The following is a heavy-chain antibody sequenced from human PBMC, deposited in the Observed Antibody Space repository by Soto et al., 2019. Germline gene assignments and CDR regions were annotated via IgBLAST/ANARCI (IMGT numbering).Heavy chain of an antibody. CDR2: IDPSDSYT. V-gene: IGHV5-10-1*01. D-gene: IGHD2-2*01. CDR3: ARLQRRETSRPVDV. CDR1: GYSFTGFW. J-gene: IGHJ6*02. Sequence: GESLKISCKGSGYSFTGFWISWVRQMPGKGLEWMGRIDPSDSYTNYSPSFQGHVTISADRSISTAYLQWSSLKASDTAIYYCARLQRRETSRPVDVWGQGTTVTVSS.